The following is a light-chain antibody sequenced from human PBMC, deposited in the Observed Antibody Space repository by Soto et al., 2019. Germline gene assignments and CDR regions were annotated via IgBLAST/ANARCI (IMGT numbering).Light chain of an antibody. CDR3: QQDGSSHLVT. CDR2: GAS. CDR1: QSVSSSY. V-gene: IGKV3-20*01. Sequence: EIVLTQSPGTLSLSPGERATLSCRASQSVSSSYLAWYQQKPGQAPRLLLYGASNRATGIPNRFSGSGSGTDFTLTISRLEAEDFAVDYCQQDGSSHLVTFGQGTRLEI. J-gene: IGKJ5*01.